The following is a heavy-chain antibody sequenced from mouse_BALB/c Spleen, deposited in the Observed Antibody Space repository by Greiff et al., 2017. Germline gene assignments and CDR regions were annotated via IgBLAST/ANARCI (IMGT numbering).Heavy chain of an antibody. Sequence: EVQVVESGGGLVKPGGSLKLSCAASGFTFSSYAMSWVRQSPEKRLEWVAEISSGGSYTYYPDTVTGRFTISRDNAKNTLYLEMSSLRSEDTAMYYCARGTAPDYWGQGTTLTVSS. CDR2: ISSGGSYT. CDR3: ARGTAPDY. V-gene: IGHV5-9-4*01. D-gene: IGHD1-2*01. J-gene: IGHJ2*01. CDR1: GFTFSSYA.